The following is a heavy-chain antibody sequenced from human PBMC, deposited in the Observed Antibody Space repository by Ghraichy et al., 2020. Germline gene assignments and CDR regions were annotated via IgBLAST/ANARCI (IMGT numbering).Heavy chain of an antibody. V-gene: IGHV3-49*03. CDR1: GFTFGDYA. CDR3: ARVGGVDYDNSGYHFY. J-gene: IGHJ4*02. Sequence: GGSLRLSCPTSGFTFGDYAMSWFRQAPGKGLEWVGFIRSEAYGGTTKYAASVEGRFTISRDDSKSIAYLQMNSLKTEDTAVYYCARVGGVDYDNSGYHFYWGQGTLVTVSS. CDR2: IRSEAYGGTT. D-gene: IGHD3-22*01.